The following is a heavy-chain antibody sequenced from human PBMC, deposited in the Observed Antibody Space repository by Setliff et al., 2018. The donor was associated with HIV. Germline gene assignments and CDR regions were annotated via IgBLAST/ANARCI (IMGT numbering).Heavy chain of an antibody. D-gene: IGHD6-19*01. CDR2: ISSSSTYT. V-gene: IGHV3-21*01. CDR1: GFTFSRYG. Sequence: PGGSLRLSCATSGFTFSRYGMHWVRQAPGKGLEWVSSISSSSTYTFYADSVKGRFTISRDNAKNSLYLQMNSLRAEDTAVYYCARLMYSSGPGSCDYWGQETLVTVS. CDR3: ARLMYSSGPGSCDY. J-gene: IGHJ4*02.